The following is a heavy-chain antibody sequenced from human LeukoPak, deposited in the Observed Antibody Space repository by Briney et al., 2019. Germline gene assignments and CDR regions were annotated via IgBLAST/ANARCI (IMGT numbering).Heavy chain of an antibody. V-gene: IGHV4-4*07. Sequence: PSETLSLTCTVSGGSISNYYWNWIRQPAGKGPEWIGRIDTSWSTNYNPSLKSRVTMSVDTSKNQFSLKVTSVTAADTAVYYCARDSGVIEGMFDYWGQGTLVTVSS. CDR1: GGSISNYY. D-gene: IGHD3-22*01. CDR3: ARDSGVIEGMFDY. CDR2: IDTSWST. J-gene: IGHJ4*02.